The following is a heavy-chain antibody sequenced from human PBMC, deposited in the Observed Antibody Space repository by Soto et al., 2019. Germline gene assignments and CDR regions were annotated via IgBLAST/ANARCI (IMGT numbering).Heavy chain of an antibody. Sequence: ASVKVSCKASGYTFTGYYMHWVRQAPGQGLEWMGWINPNSGGTNYAQKFQGWVTMTRDTSISTAYMELSRLRSDDTAVYYCARDTYYYCSGSYYTLYYYYGMDVWGQGTTVTVSS. CDR3: ARDTYYYCSGSYYTLYYYYGMDV. J-gene: IGHJ6*02. CDR2: INPNSGGT. D-gene: IGHD3-10*01. V-gene: IGHV1-2*04. CDR1: GYTFTGYY.